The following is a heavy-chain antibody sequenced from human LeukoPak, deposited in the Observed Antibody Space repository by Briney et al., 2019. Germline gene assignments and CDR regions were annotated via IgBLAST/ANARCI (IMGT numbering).Heavy chain of an antibody. CDR3: ATSPGAEYYFDY. Sequence: SETLSLTCTVSGGSISSYYWSWIRQPPGKGLEWIGYIYTSGSTNYNPSLKSRVTISVDTSKNQFSLKLSSVTAADTAVYYCATSPGAEYYFDYWGQGTLVTVSS. D-gene: IGHD1-14*01. CDR1: GGSISSYY. J-gene: IGHJ4*02. CDR2: IYTSGST. V-gene: IGHV4-4*09.